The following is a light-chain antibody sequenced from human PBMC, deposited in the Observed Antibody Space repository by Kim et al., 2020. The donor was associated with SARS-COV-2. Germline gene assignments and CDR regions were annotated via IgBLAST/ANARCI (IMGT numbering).Light chain of an antibody. J-gene: IGKJ4*01. CDR2: DAS. Sequence: ASIGNRFTITCRASQGIGNYLAWFQQKPGEAPKSLIYDASSLQSGVPSKFSGSGSGRDFTLTISSLQPEDCATYYCQQYDLYPLTFGGGTKVDIK. V-gene: IGKV1-16*02. CDR3: QQYDLYPLT. CDR1: QGIGNY.